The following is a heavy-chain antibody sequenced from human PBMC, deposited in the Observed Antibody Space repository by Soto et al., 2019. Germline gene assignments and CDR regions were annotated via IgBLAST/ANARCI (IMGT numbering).Heavy chain of an antibody. CDR2: IHQSGDT. D-gene: IGHD3-16*02. J-gene: IGHJ4*02. V-gene: IGHV4-4*02. CDR1: GDSVSNGNW. Sequence: QVQLKESGPGLVTPWGTLSLTCAVSGDSVSNGNWWCWVRQPPGRGLEWVGEIHQSGDTNYNPPHSSRGTVSADRSNNKYSLRLNSLTAADEAIDYCATRTSVFGIVTVNWGQGILVTVSS. CDR3: ATRTSVFGIVTVN.